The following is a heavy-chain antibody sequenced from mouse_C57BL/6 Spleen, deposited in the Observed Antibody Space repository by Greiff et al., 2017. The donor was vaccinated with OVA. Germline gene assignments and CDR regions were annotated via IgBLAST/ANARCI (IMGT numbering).Heavy chain of an antibody. J-gene: IGHJ3*01. V-gene: IGHV2-2*01. CDR1: GFSLTSYG. CDR3: ARMDDYDY. CDR2: IWSGGST. Sequence: QVQLQQSGPGLVQPSQSLSISCTVSGFSLTSYGVHWVRQSPGKGLEWLGVIWSGGSTDYNAAFISRLSISKDNSKSQVFCKMNSLQADDTAIYYCARMDDYDYWGQGTLVTVSA. D-gene: IGHD2-4*01.